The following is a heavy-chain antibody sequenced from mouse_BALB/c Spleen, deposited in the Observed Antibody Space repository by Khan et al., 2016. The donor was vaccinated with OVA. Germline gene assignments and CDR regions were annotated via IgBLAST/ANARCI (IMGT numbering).Heavy chain of an antibody. CDR1: GYTFISYT. Sequence: QVQLQQSGAELARPGASVKMSCKASGYTFISYTIHWIKKRPGQGLEWIGYINPSNGYTNYNQKFKDKATLPQDKSSTTAYLQLSSLTSDDAAVYNCVRDGAYHRNDGWFAYWGQGTLVTVSA. J-gene: IGHJ3*01. V-gene: IGHV1-4*01. CDR2: INPSNGYT. CDR3: VRDGAYHRNDGWFAY. D-gene: IGHD2-14*01.